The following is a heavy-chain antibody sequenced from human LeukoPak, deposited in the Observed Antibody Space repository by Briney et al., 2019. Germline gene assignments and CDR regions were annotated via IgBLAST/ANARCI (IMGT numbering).Heavy chain of an antibody. Sequence: SETLSLTCTVSGGSISSYYWSWIRQPPGKGLEWIGYIYTSGSTYYNPSLKSRVTMSVDTSKHQFSLKLSPVTAADTAVYYCARHAGGISATGTRPFDYWGQGTLVTVSS. CDR3: ARHAGGISATGTRPFDY. D-gene: IGHD6-13*01. CDR2: IYTSGST. J-gene: IGHJ4*02. CDR1: GGSISSYY. V-gene: IGHV4-4*08.